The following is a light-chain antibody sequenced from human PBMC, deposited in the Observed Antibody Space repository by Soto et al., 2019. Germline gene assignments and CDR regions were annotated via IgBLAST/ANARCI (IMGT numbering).Light chain of an antibody. CDR2: EVS. CDR1: SSDVGGYNY. CDR3: QVWDSSSDHVV. Sequence: QSALTQPASVSGSPGQSITISCTGTSSDVGGYNYVSWYQHHPGKAPKLMIFEVSNRPSGVSNRFSGSKSGNTASLTISRVEAGDEADYYCQVWDSSSDHVVFGGGTKLTVL. V-gene: IGLV2-14*01. J-gene: IGLJ2*01.